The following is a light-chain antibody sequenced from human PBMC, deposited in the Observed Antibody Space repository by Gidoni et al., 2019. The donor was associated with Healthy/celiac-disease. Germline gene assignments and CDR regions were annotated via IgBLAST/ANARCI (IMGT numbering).Light chain of an antibody. CDR2: EVS. CDR1: SSDVGGYHY. J-gene: IGLJ2*01. CDR3: SSYAGSNNLHVV. V-gene: IGLV2-8*01. Sequence: QSALTKPPSASGSPGQSVTISCTGTSSDVGGYHYVSWYQQHPGKAPKLMIYEVSKRPSGVPDRFSGSKSGNTASLTVSGLQAEDEADYDCSSYAGSNNLHVVFGGGTKLTVL.